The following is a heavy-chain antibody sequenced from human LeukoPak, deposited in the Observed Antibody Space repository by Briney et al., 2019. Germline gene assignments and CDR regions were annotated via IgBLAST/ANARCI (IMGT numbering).Heavy chain of an antibody. CDR2: IWYDGSKK. Sequence: QPGRSLRLSCAASGFTFSSYGMHWVRQAPGKGLEWVAVIWYDGSKKYYADSVKGRFTISRDNSKNTLYLQMNSLRAEDTAVYYCARDEGSGWPDCWGQGTLVTVSS. V-gene: IGHV3-33*01. CDR3: ARDEGSGWPDC. J-gene: IGHJ4*02. CDR1: GFTFSSYG. D-gene: IGHD6-19*01.